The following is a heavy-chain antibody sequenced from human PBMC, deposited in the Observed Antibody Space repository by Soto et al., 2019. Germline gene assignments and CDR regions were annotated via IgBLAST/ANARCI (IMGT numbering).Heavy chain of an antibody. D-gene: IGHD3-10*01. CDR2: TNPILSMS. Sequence: QVHLVQSGAELKKPGSSVRVSCKASGDTFNFYTINWVQQAPGLGLEWMGRTNPILSMSNSALKFQGRLSISADKSTSTAYMDLRSLRSDDTAVYYCATSYGSGSQAFDYWGQGALVNVSS. J-gene: IGHJ4*02. CDR3: ATSYGSGSQAFDY. V-gene: IGHV1-69*02. CDR1: GDTFNFYT.